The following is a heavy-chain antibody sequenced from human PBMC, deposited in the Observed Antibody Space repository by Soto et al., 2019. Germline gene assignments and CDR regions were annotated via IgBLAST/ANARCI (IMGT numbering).Heavy chain of an antibody. CDR3: ARDHSEYYYDTSGYPS. D-gene: IGHD3-22*01. CDR1: GYTFTSYA. J-gene: IGHJ6*02. Sequence: ASVKVSCKASGYTFTSYAMHWVRQAPGQRLEWMGWINAGNGNTKYSQKFQGRVTITRDTSASTAYMELSSLRSEDTAVYYCARDHSEYYYDTSGYPSWGPGPTVTVAS. V-gene: IGHV1-3*01. CDR2: INAGNGNT.